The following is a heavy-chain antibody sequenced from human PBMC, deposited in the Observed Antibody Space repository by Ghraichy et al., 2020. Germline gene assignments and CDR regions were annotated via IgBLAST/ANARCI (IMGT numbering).Heavy chain of an antibody. D-gene: IGHD3-22*01. CDR3: ASVLDYYDSSGSDAFDI. Sequence: SETLSLTCTVSGGSVSSGSYYWSWIRQPPGKGLEWIGYIYYSGSTNYNPSLKSRVTISVDTSKNQFSLKLSSVTAADTAVYYCASVLDYYDSSGSDAFDIWGQGTMVTVSS. CDR2: IYYSGST. CDR1: GGSVSSGSYY. J-gene: IGHJ3*02. V-gene: IGHV4-61*01.